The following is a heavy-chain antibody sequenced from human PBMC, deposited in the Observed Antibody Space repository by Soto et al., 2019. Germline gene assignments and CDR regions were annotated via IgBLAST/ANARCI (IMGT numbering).Heavy chain of an antibody. CDR1: GGSLSSGDFY. D-gene: IGHD4-17*01. J-gene: IGHJ4*02. CDR3: ARADDFSDRFDY. V-gene: IGHV4-30-4*01. Sequence: SETLSLTCTVSGGSLSSGDFYWSWLRQPPGKGLGLIGYFYYSGSTYYNPSLRSRAIMSVDTSQNQFSLKLSSLTAADTSVYSCARADDFSDRFDYWGQGALVTVSS. CDR2: FYYSGST.